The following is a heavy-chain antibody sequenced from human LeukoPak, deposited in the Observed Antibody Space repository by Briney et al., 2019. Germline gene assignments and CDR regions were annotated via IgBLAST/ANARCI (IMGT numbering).Heavy chain of an antibody. CDR2: INPNSGGT. Sequence: GASVKVSCKASGYTFTGYYMHWVRQAPGQGLGWMGWINPNSGGTNYAKKFQGRVTMTRDTSISTAYMELSRLRSDDTAVYYCARVRVGATAADAFDIWAQGTMVTVSS. CDR1: GYTFTGYY. V-gene: IGHV1-2*02. D-gene: IGHD1-26*01. CDR3: ARVRVGATAADAFDI. J-gene: IGHJ3*02.